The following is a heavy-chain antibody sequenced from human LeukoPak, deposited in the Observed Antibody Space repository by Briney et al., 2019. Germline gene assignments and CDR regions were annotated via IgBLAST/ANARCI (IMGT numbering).Heavy chain of an antibody. V-gene: IGHV1-69*13. D-gene: IGHD6-25*01. Sequence: ASVKVSCKASGGTFSSYAISWVRQAPGQGLEWMGGIIPIFGTANYAQKFQGRVTITADESTSTAYMELSSLRSEDTAVYYCARAGYSSGWTLSNYYYYMDVWGKGTTVTISS. CDR2: IIPIFGTA. CDR1: GGTFSSYA. J-gene: IGHJ6*03. CDR3: ARAGYSSGWTLSNYYYYMDV.